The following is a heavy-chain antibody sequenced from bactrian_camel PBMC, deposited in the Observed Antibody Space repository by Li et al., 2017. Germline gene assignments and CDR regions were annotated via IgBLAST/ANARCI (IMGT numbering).Heavy chain of an antibody. CDR1: GYFYSADC. Sequence: HVQLVESGGGSVQAGGSLRLSCAATGYFYSADCMGWFRQAPGKEREAVATIGDIGTATYADSVKGRFTASKDNARRTLYLQMNSLKPEDTADYYCAAVADLQTSRALGNYCPHGRNEYQYWARGPRSPSP. V-gene: IGHV3S53*01. J-gene: IGHJ4*01. CDR3: AAVADLQTSRALGNYCPHGRNEYQY. CDR2: IGDIGTA. D-gene: IGHD2*01.